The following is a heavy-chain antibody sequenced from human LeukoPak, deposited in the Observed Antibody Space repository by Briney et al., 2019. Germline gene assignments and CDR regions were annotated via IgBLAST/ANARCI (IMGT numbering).Heavy chain of an antibody. J-gene: IGHJ3*01. D-gene: IGHD2-2*01. Sequence: PGRSLRLSCAASGFTFSSYAMHWVRQAPGKGLEWVAVISYDGSNENYGDSVKGRFTISRDNSKNTLYLQMSSLRAEDTAVYYCARPYCSRTDCYADAFDVWGQGTMVTVSS. CDR1: GFTFSSYA. CDR2: ISYDGSNE. CDR3: ARPYCSRTDCYADAFDV. V-gene: IGHV3-33*01.